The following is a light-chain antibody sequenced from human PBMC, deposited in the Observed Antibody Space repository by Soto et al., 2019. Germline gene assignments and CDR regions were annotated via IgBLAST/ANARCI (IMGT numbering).Light chain of an antibody. CDR1: QSVSNY. V-gene: IGKV3-20*01. CDR2: GAS. J-gene: IGKJ1*01. CDR3: HQYCGSPQT. Sequence: ILFSQSLGTLSLSPGERATLSCRASQSVSNYLAWYQRKPGQAPRLLIYGASSRATGIPDRFSGSGSGTDFTLTISRLEPEDFAVYYCHQYCGSPQTFGQGTKVDIK.